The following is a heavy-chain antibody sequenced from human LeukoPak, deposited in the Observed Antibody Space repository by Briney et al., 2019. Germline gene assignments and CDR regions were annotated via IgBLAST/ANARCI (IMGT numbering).Heavy chain of an antibody. J-gene: IGHJ4*02. CDR1: GFTFSNYW. Sequence: GGSLGLSCTASGFTFSNYWMTWVRQAPGKGLEWVAHINQDGSEEHYMDSVKARFTISRDNAKNSLSLQMNSLRAEDTAMYYCVRDGGVSGYDLLDNWGQGTLVTVSS. V-gene: IGHV3-7*01. CDR2: INQDGSEE. D-gene: IGHD5-12*01. CDR3: VRDGGVSGYDLLDN.